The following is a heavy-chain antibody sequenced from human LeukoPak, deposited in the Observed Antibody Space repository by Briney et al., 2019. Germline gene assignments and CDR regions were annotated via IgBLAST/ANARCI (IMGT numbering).Heavy chain of an antibody. CDR3: AREETSIVTRPWY. J-gene: IGHJ4*02. CDR2: INPNSGGT. CDR1: EYTFTGYY. D-gene: IGHD6-6*01. Sequence: ASVKVSCKASEYTFTGYYMHWVRQAPGQGLEWMGWINPNSGGTDYAQKFRGRVTMTGDTSISTAYMELSRLRSDDTAVYYCAREETSIVTRPWYWGQGTLVTASS. V-gene: IGHV1-2*02.